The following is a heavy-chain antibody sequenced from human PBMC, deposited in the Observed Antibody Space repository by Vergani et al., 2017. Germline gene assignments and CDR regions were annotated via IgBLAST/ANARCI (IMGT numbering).Heavy chain of an antibody. CDR1: GFTFSSYW. V-gene: IGHV3-74*01. CDR2: INSDGSST. D-gene: IGHD3-3*01. J-gene: IGHJ6*02. CDR3: ARDLLPNYDFWSGYSHAYYYYYGMDV. Sequence: DVQVVESGGGVVRPGGSLRLSCAASGFTFSSYWMHWVRQAPGKGLVWVSRINSDGSSTSYADSVKGRFTISRDNAKNTLYLQMNSLRAEDTAVYYCARDLLPNYDFWSGYSHAYYYYYGMDVWGQGTTVTVSS.